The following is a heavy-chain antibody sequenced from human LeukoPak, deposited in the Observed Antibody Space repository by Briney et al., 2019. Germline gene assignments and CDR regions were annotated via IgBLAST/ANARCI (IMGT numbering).Heavy chain of an antibody. V-gene: IGHV1-2*02. Sequence: ASVKVSCKASGYTGDYMHWVRQAPGQGLKWMGWMNLKSGGTNYAQKLQGRVTITADKSTSTAYMEPSSLRSEDTAVYYCAPSVTATRGDYWGQGTLVTVSS. D-gene: IGHD2-21*02. J-gene: IGHJ4*02. CDR2: MNLKSGGT. CDR1: GYTGDY. CDR3: APSVTATRGDY.